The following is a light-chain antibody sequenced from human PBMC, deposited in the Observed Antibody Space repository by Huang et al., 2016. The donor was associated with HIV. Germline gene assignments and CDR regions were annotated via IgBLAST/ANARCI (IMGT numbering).Light chain of an antibody. CDR2: AAS. Sequence: DIQMTQSPSSLSASVGDRVTITCRASQGISNSLAWYQQKPWKAPKLLLYAASRLESGVPSRFSGSGSGTDYTLTISSLQPEDFATYYYQQYYSTPPTFGQGTKVEIK. CDR3: QQYYSTPPT. V-gene: IGKV1-NL1*01. CDR1: QGISNS. J-gene: IGKJ1*01.